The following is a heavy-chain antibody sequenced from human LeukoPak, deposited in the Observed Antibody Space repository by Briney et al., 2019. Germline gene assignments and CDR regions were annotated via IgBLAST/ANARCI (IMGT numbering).Heavy chain of an antibody. V-gene: IGHV3-9*01. CDR1: GFTFDESA. CDR3: AKAVAAPGAFDI. D-gene: IGHD6-19*01. CDR2: ISWDSKSI. J-gene: IGHJ3*02. Sequence: GGSLRLSCAASGFTFDESAMHWVRQAPGRGLEWVSGISWDSKSIIYADSMKGRFTISRDNAKNSLYLQMNSLRAEDTALYYCAKAVAAPGAFDIWGRGTVVTVSP.